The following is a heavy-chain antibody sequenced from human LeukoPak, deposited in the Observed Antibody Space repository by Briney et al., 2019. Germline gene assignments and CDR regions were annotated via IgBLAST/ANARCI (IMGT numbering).Heavy chain of an antibody. CDR3: ARYGVESPHRNWFDP. Sequence: SETLSLTCTVSGGSISSYYWSWIRQPPGKGLEWIGYIYYSGGTNYNPSLKSRVTISVDTSKNQFSLKLSSVTAADTAVYYCARYGVESPHRNWFDPWGQGTLVTVSS. V-gene: IGHV4-59*01. J-gene: IGHJ5*02. CDR1: GGSISSYY. CDR2: IYYSGGT. D-gene: IGHD3-10*01.